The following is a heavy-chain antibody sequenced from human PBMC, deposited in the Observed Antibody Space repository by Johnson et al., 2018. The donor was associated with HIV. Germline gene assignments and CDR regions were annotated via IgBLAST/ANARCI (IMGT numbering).Heavy chain of an antibody. D-gene: IGHD2-15*01. J-gene: IGHJ3*02. CDR2: INWNGGST. Sequence: VQLVESGGGLVQPGGSLRLSCEGFGFIFGDYGLSWVRQRPGKGLQWVSGINWNGGSTGYADSVKGRCTISRDNGKNSLYMQMNNLRADDTALYYCAKIMSKWSVDDDAFDIWGQGTIVTVSS. CDR1: GFIFGDYG. V-gene: IGHV3-20*04. CDR3: AKIMSKWSVDDDAFDI.